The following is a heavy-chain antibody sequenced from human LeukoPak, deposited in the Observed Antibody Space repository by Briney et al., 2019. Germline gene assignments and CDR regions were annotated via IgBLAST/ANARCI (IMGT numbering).Heavy chain of an antibody. Sequence: GGSLRLSCAASGFTFSIYSMNWVRQAPGKGLEWVSFISGSSSSTYYADSVKGRFTVSRDNAKNSLYLQMNSLRDEDTAVYYCARNPGGIGDYWGQGTLVTVSS. CDR3: ARNPGGIGDY. CDR1: GFTFSIYS. CDR2: ISGSSSST. J-gene: IGHJ4*02. D-gene: IGHD4-23*01. V-gene: IGHV3-48*02.